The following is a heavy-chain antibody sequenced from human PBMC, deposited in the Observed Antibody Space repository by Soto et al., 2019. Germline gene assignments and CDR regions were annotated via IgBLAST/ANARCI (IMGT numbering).Heavy chain of an antibody. CDR1: GYTFTSYG. CDR2: ISAYNGNT. Sequence: ASTKVSFKASGYTFTSYGISWVRHATGQGRESMGWISAYNGNTNYAQKLQGRVTMTTDTSTSTAYMELRSLRSDDTAVYYCARDGFDYWGQGTLVTVSS. V-gene: IGHV1-18*04. CDR3: ARDGFDY. J-gene: IGHJ4*02.